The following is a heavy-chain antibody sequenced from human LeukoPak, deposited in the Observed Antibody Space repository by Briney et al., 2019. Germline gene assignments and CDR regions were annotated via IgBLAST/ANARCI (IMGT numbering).Heavy chain of an antibody. CDR2: IFHSGYT. Sequence: SETLSLTCAVSGVSLSDYWWSWIRQSPGKGLEWIGEIFHSGYTNYNPSLKSRVTISVDTSKSQFSLNLRSVTAADTAVYYCARHTTLSIAAQFDYWGQGTLVTVSS. CDR1: GVSLSDYW. J-gene: IGHJ4*02. CDR3: ARHTTLSIAAQFDY. V-gene: IGHV4-34*12. D-gene: IGHD6-6*01.